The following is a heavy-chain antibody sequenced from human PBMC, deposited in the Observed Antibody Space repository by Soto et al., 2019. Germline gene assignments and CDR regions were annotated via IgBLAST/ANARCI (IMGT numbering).Heavy chain of an antibody. CDR3: ASLAGGYDFWSGYYYFDY. V-gene: IGHV4-61*01. CDR1: GGSVSSGHYY. D-gene: IGHD3-3*01. CDR2: INYSGST. Sequence: SETLSLTCTVSGGSVSSGHYYWSWIRQSPGKGLEWIGHINYSGSTNSNPSLKSRVSISVDTSKNQFSLNLSSVTAADTAVYYCASLAGGYDFWSGYYYFDYWGQGTLVTVSS. J-gene: IGHJ4*02.